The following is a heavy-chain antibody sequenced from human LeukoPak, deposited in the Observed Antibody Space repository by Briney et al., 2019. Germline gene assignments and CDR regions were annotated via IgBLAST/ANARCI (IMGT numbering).Heavy chain of an antibody. V-gene: IGHV1-3*01. CDR3: ARDNYYDSSGYYYRPGDY. CDR1: GYTFTSYA. J-gene: IGHJ4*02. Sequence: ASVKVSCKASGYTFTSYAMHWVRQAPGQRLEWMGWINAGNGNTKYSQKFQGRVTITRDTSASTAYMELSSLRSEDTAVYYCARDNYYDSSGYYYRPGDYWGQGTLVTVSS. CDR2: INAGNGNT. D-gene: IGHD3-22*01.